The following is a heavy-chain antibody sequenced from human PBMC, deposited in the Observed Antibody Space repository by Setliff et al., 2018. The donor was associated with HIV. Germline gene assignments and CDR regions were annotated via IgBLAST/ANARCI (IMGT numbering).Heavy chain of an antibody. V-gene: IGHV4-59*01. D-gene: IGHD3-22*01. CDR2: IYYSGST. Sequence: PSETLSLTCAVSGCSISSYYWSWIRQPPGKGLAWIGYIYYSGSTNYNPSLKSRVTISVDTSKTQFSLKLSSVTATDTAVYYCASDSDYYDSSGYYYRFDYWGQGTLVTVSS. CDR3: ASDSDYYDSSGYYYRFDY. CDR1: GCSISSYY. J-gene: IGHJ4*02.